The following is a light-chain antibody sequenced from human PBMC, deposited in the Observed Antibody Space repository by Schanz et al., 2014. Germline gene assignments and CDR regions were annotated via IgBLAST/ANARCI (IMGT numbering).Light chain of an antibody. Sequence: QSALTQPPSVSGSPGQSVTISCTGTSSDVGGYNRVSWYQQPPGTAPKLMIYDVTNRPSGVPDRFSGSKSGNTASLTVSGLQAEDEADYYCSSYAGSNNPVVFGGGTKLTVL. CDR3: SSYAGSNNPVV. V-gene: IGLV2-18*02. CDR1: SSDVGGYNR. J-gene: IGLJ2*01. CDR2: DVT.